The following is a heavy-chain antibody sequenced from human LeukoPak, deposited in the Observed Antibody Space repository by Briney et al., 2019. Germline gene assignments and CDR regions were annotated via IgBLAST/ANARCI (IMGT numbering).Heavy chain of an antibody. CDR1: GFTFSDYY. CDR3: ARDRLRDYDHSGYYDK. Sequence: PGGSLSLSCAASGFTFSDYYISWIRQAPGKGLEWVSYICDSGRTIYYADSVKGRFTISRDNAKNSVYLQMNNLRAEDTAVYYCARDRLRDYDHSGYYDKWGQGTLVTVSS. V-gene: IGHV3-11*01. J-gene: IGHJ4*02. D-gene: IGHD3-22*01. CDR2: ICDSGRTI.